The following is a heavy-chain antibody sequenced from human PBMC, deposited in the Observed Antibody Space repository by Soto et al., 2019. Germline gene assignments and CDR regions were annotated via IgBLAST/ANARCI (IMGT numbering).Heavy chain of an antibody. Sequence: TLSLTYTVSGGSISVYYWSCIRQPPGRALEWFALIYWDDDKHYSPSLKSRLTITKDTSKNQVVLTMTNMDPVDTATYYCAHRTGYGALFDYWGQG. CDR1: GGSISVYYW. CDR2: IYWDDDK. J-gene: IGHJ4*02. V-gene: IGHV2-5*08. D-gene: IGHD4-17*01. CDR3: AHRTGYGALFDY.